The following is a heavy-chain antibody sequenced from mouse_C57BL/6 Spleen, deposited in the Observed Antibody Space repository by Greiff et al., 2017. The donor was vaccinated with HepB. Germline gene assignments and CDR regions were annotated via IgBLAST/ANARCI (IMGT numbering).Heavy chain of an antibody. CDR1: GSTFPSYT. CDR2: INPSSGYT. Sequence: VQLQQSGAELARPGASVKMSCKASGSTFPSYTMHWVKQRPGQGLEWIGYINPSSGYTKYNQKFKDKATLTADKSSSTAYMQLSSLTSEDSAVYYCAKTAQATIWFAYWGQGTLVTVSA. CDR3: AKTAQATIWFAY. V-gene: IGHV1-4*01. J-gene: IGHJ3*01. D-gene: IGHD3-2*02.